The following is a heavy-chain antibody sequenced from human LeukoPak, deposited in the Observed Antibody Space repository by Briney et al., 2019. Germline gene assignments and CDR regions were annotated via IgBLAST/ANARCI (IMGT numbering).Heavy chain of an antibody. V-gene: IGHV1-69*05. CDR3: ARDPGRGSYDYDSSGWLLDY. CDR1: GGTFSSYA. Sequence: SVKVSCKASGGTFSSYAISWVRQAPGQGLEWMGRIIPIFGTANYAQKSQGRVTITTDESTSTAYMELSSLRSEDTAVYYCARDPGRGSYDYDSSGWLLDYWGQGTLVTVSS. J-gene: IGHJ4*02. D-gene: IGHD3-22*01. CDR2: IIPIFGTA.